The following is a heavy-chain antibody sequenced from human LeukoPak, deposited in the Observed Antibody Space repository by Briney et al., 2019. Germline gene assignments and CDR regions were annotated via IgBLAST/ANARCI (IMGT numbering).Heavy chain of an antibody. CDR2: IRGSGSDL. V-gene: IGHV3-21*01. CDR1: GYTLSTFS. CDR3: ARRTFPNDAFDV. D-gene: IGHD2/OR15-2a*01. Sequence: GGSLTLACAAAGYTLSTFSMNWVPQTPGRGVEWVSAIRGSGSDLNHADSVKGRFTISRDNPKRSLYLQMNSLRAEDTAVYYCARRTFPNDAFDVWGQGTVVTVS. J-gene: IGHJ3*01.